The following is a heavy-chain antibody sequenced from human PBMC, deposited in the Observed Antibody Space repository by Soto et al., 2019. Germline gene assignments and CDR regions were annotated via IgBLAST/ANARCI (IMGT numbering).Heavy chain of an antibody. Sequence: GGSLRLSCAASGFTFSSYGMRWVRQAPGKWLEWVAVISYDGSNKYYADSVTGRFTISRDNSKNTLYLQMNSLRAEDTAVYYCAKLYSRYGMDVWGRGXTVTVSS. CDR3: AKLYSRYGMDV. V-gene: IGHV3-30*18. CDR1: GFTFSSYG. D-gene: IGHD2-8*01. CDR2: ISYDGSNK. J-gene: IGHJ6*02.